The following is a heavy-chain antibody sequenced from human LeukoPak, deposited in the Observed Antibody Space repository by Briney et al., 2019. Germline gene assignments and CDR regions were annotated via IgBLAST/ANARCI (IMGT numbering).Heavy chain of an antibody. J-gene: IGHJ4*02. D-gene: IGHD3-10*01. V-gene: IGHV3-11*01. CDR2: ISSGGSTI. CDR1: GFTFSDYY. CDR3: AKTMVRGAPFHFDY. Sequence: PGGSLRLSCAVSGFTFSDYYMSWIRQAPGKGLEWVSYISSGGSTISHADSVKGRFTISRDNAENSLYLQMNSLRAEDTAVYYCAKTMVRGAPFHFDYWGQGTLVTVSS.